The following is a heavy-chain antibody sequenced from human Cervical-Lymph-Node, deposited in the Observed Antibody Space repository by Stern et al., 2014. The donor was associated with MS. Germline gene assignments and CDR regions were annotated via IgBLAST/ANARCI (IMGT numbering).Heavy chain of an antibody. V-gene: IGHV7-4-1*02. CDR1: VYTFTSYA. D-gene: IGHD2-15*01. CDR3: ARAELLYYYYGMDV. J-gene: IGHJ6*02. CDR2: INTNNGNP. Sequence: QVQLVQSGSELKKPGASVKVSCKVSVYTFTSYAMNWVRQAPGQGLEWMGWINTNNGNPPNAQGFTGRFVFSLDTSVSTAYLQISSLKAEDTAVYYCARAELLYYYYGMDVWGQGTTVTVSS.